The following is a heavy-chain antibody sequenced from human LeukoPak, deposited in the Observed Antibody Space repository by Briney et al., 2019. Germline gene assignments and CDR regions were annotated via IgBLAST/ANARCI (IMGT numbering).Heavy chain of an antibody. J-gene: IGHJ4*02. Sequence: TGGSLRLSCAASGFTFSWHRMHWVRQVPGKGLVWISWIETDGSRSGYVGSVQGRFTVSRDNAKSTLYLQMNSLRAEDTAIYYCARDQVGTMPNDFWGRGTLVTVSS. CDR3: ARDQVGTMPNDF. V-gene: IGHV3-74*01. CDR2: IETDGSRS. CDR1: GFTFSWHR. D-gene: IGHD1-26*01.